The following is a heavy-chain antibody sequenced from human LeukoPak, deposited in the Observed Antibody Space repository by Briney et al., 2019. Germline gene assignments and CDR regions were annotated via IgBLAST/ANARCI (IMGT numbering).Heavy chain of an antibody. Sequence: GGSLRLSCAASGFTFSSYAMSWVRQAPGKGLEWVSAISGSGGSTYYADSVKGRFTISRDNSKNTLYLQISSLRAEDAAIYYCAKDSRGNYVAWLDPWGQGTLVSVSS. D-gene: IGHD4-11*01. V-gene: IGHV3-23*01. CDR3: AKDSRGNYVAWLDP. CDR2: ISGSGGST. CDR1: GFTFSSYA. J-gene: IGHJ5*02.